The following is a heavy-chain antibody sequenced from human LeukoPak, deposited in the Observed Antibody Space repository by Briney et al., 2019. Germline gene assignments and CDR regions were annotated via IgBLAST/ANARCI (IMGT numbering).Heavy chain of an antibody. Sequence: ASVKVSCKASGYTFTSYYMHWVRQAPGQGLEWMGIINPSGGSTSYAQKFQGGVTMTRDTSTSTVYMELSSLRSEDTAVYYCARPMPYCSSTSCLDYWGQGTLVTVSS. CDR3: ARPMPYCSSTSCLDY. D-gene: IGHD2-2*01. J-gene: IGHJ4*02. CDR1: GYTFTSYY. V-gene: IGHV1-46*01. CDR2: INPSGGST.